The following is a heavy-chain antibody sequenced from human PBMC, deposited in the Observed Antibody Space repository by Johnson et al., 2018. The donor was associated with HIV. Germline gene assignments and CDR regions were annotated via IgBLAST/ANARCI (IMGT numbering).Heavy chain of an antibody. CDR2: INWNGGST. Sequence: VQLVESGGGLVKPGGSLRLSCAASGFTFADYGMTWVRQAPGKGLEWVSGINWNGGSTDYADSVKGRFTIPRDNAKNSLYLQMNSLRAEDTALYYCTRVRMTPPLGAFDIWGQGTMFTVSS. D-gene: IGHD1-14*01. CDR1: GFTFADYG. CDR3: TRVRMTPPLGAFDI. J-gene: IGHJ3*02. V-gene: IGHV3-20*04.